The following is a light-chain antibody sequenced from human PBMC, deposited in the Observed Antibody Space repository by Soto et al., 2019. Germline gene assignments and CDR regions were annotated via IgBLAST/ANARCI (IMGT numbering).Light chain of an antibody. CDR3: QQYNNSPPGT. Sequence: EIVMTQSPATLSVSPGERATLSCRASQSVSSNLAWYQQKPGQAPRLLIYGASTRATGIPAWFSGSGSGTEFTPTIGRLQSEDFAVYYCQQYNNSPPGTFGPGTKVEIK. J-gene: IGKJ1*01. CDR1: QSVSSN. V-gene: IGKV3-15*01. CDR2: GAS.